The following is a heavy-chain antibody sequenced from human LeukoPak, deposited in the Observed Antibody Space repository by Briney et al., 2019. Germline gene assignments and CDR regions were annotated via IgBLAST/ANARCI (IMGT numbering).Heavy chain of an antibody. CDR3: ARDWYSGSPRTFDY. CDR2: ISAYNGNT. D-gene: IGHD1-26*01. J-gene: IGHJ4*02. V-gene: IGHV1-18*01. CDR1: GYTFTSYG. Sequence: RASVMVSCKASGYTFTSYGISWVRQAPGQGLEWMGWISAYNGNTNYAQKLQGRVTMTTDTSTSTAYMELRSLRSDDTAVYYCARDWYSGSPRTFDYWGQGTLVTVSS.